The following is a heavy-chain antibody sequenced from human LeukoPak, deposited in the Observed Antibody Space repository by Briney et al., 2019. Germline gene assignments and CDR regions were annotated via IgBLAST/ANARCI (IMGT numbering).Heavy chain of an antibody. V-gene: IGHV3-11*01. J-gene: IGHJ5*02. Sequence: GGSLRLSCAASGFTFSDYYMSWIRQAPGKGLEWVSYISSSGSTMYYADSVKGRFTISRDNAKNSLYLQMNSLRAEDTAVYYCARVTPYYYGSGPEGWFDPWGQGTLVTVSS. CDR1: GFTFSDYY. CDR3: ARVTPYYYGSGPEGWFDP. D-gene: IGHD3-10*01. CDR2: ISSSGSTM.